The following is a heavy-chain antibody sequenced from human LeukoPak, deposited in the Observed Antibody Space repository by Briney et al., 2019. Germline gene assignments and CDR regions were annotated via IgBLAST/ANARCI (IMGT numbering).Heavy chain of an antibody. CDR3: ARDQGPPRDYFDY. CDR2: IYHSGST. V-gene: IGHV4-30-2*01. CDR1: GGSISSGGYS. J-gene: IGHJ4*02. Sequence: SETLSLTCAVSGGSISSGGYSWSWIRQPPGTGLEWIGYIYHSGSTYYNPSLKSRVTISVDTSKNQFSLKLSSVTAADTAVYYCARDQGPPRDYFDYWGQGTLVTVSS.